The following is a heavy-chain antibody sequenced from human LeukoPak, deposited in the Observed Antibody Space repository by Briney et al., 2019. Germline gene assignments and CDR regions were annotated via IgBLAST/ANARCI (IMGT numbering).Heavy chain of an antibody. J-gene: IGHJ5*02. D-gene: IGHD5-24*01. CDR3: ARDNSVRDEAWWFNP. CDR2: MNPKSGNT. Sequence: PKASVKVSCKASGYPFSNYDINWVRQAPGQGLEWMGWMNPKSGNTGYGQKFQGRVTLTRDMSTSRDYLELSSLRSEDTAVYYCARDNSVRDEAWWFNPWGQGTLVTVSS. CDR1: GYPFSNYD. V-gene: IGHV1-8*01.